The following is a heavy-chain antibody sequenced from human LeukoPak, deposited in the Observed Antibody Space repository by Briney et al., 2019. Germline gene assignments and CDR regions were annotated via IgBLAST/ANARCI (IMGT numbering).Heavy chain of an antibody. CDR2: INSDGSST. CDR3: ASSWYYDFWSGREALY. J-gene: IGHJ4*02. CDR1: GFTFSSYW. D-gene: IGHD3-3*01. V-gene: IGHV3-74*01. Sequence: GGSPRLSCAASGFTFSSYWMHWVRQAPGKGLVWVSRINSDGSSTSYADSVKGRFTISRDNAKNTLYLQMNSLRAEDTAVYYCASSWYYDFWSGREALYWGQGTLVTVSS.